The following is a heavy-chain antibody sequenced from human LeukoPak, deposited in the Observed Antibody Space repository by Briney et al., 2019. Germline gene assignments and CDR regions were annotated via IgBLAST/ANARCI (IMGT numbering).Heavy chain of an antibody. CDR2: INVGGRTT. J-gene: IGHJ4*02. CDR1: GFTFTSNW. V-gene: IGHV3-74*01. D-gene: IGHD3-3*01. CDR3: ARDQTKLETGPHFAS. Sequence: PGGSLRLSCAASGFTFTSNWMHWVRQVPGKGLVWISRINVGGRTTTYADSVKGRFTISRDNAKNTLYLQMNSLRVEDTAVYYYARDQTKLETGPHFASWGQGTLVTVSS.